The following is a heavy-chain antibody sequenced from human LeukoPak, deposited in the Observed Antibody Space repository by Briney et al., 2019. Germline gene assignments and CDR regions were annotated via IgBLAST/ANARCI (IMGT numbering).Heavy chain of an antibody. J-gene: IGHJ4*02. Sequence: GGSLRLSCAASGFTFSSYAMSWVRQAPGKGLEWVSTISDSGSGGNTYYADSVKGRFTISRDNSKNTLYLQMNSLRAEDTAVYYCGREILEPGKTLTYWGQGSLITVSS. CDR1: GFTFSSYA. CDR2: ISDSGSGGNT. V-gene: IGHV3-23*01. CDR3: GREILEPGKTLTY. D-gene: IGHD1-14*01.